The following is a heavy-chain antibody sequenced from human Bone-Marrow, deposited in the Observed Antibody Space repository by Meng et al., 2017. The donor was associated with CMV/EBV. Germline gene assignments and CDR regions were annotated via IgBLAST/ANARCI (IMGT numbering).Heavy chain of an antibody. Sequence: GESLKISCAASGFTFSSYWMSWVRQTPGKGLEWVTALYSGGSTYYADSVKGRFTISRDNSKNILYLQIDSLRADDTAVYYCARVNWAAQYKWFDPWGQGTLVTVSS. J-gene: IGHJ5*01. CDR2: LYSGGST. V-gene: IGHV3-53*01. CDR1: GFTFSSYW. D-gene: IGHD2-15*01. CDR3: ARVNWAAQYKWFDP.